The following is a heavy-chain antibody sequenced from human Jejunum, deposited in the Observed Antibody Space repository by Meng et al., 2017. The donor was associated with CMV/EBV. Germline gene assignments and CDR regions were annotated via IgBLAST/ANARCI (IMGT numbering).Heavy chain of an antibody. D-gene: IGHD1-26*01. V-gene: IGHV3-53*01. Sequence: LSFTASEFSVIRNNMTWVRQAPGKGLEWVSAIYSGESTYYADSVKGRFTISRDNSKNTLYLQMNSLRAEDTAVYYCAKKYSGSFDYWGQGTLVTVSS. J-gene: IGHJ4*02. CDR3: AKKYSGSFDY. CDR1: EFSVIRNN. CDR2: IYSGEST.